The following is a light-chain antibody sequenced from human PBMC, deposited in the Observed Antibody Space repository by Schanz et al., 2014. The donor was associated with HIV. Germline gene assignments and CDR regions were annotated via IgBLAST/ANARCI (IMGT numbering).Light chain of an antibody. V-gene: IGKV1-5*03. CDR2: KAS. J-gene: IGKJ1*01. Sequence: IQLTQSPSSLSASVGDRVTITCRASQGISSFLAWYQQKPGKAPHLLIYKASSLEGGVPSRFSGSGSGTEFTLTISGLQPDDCATYYCQQYDNYPGTFGQGTKVEI. CDR3: QQYDNYPGT. CDR1: QGISSF.